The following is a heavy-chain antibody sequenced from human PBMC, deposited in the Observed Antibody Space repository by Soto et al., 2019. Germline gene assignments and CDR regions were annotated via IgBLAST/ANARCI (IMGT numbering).Heavy chain of an antibody. CDR2: SSSSTYI. Sequence: RGSPRLSCAASEFTFSSYSMNWVRQAPGKGLEWVSSSSSSTYIYYADSVKGRFTISRDNAKNSLYLQMNSLRAEDTAVYFCARVYYSNLPYYFYYMDVWGQGTTVTVSS. CDR3: ARVYYSNLPYYFYYMDV. V-gene: IGHV3-21*01. CDR1: EFTFSSYS. J-gene: IGHJ6*02. D-gene: IGHD4-4*01.